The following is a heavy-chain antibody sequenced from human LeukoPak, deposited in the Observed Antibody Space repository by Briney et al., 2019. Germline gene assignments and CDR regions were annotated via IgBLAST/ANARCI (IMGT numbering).Heavy chain of an antibody. CDR3: AKDWYCSGWSRYYFDY. CDR2: ISYDGSNK. V-gene: IGHV3-30*18. J-gene: IGHJ4*02. CDR1: GFTFSSYG. Sequence: PGGSLRLSCAASGFTFSSYGMHWVRQAPGKGLEWVAVISYDGSNKYYADSVKGRFTISRDNSKNTLYLQMNSLRAEDTAVYYCAKDWYCSGWSRYYFDYWGQGTLVTVSS. D-gene: IGHD6-19*01.